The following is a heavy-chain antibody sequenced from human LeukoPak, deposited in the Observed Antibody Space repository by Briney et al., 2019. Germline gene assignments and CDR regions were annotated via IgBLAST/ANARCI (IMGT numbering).Heavy chain of an antibody. D-gene: IGHD3-22*01. Sequence: PSETLSLTCGVSSDSISSGYYWGWIRQPPGKGLEWIGYMYQSETTYYNPSLKSRVTISADTSKNQFSLKLSSVTAADTAVFYCARVRPRGSSGYPDYWGQGTLVTVSS. J-gene: IGHJ4*02. CDR2: MYQSETT. V-gene: IGHV4-38-2*01. CDR3: ARVRPRGSSGYPDY. CDR1: SDSISSGYY.